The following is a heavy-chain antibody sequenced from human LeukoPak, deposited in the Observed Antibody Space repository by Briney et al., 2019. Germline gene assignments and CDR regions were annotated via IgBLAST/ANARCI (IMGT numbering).Heavy chain of an antibody. D-gene: IGHD3-9*01. J-gene: IGHJ5*02. CDR3: ARAAVYYDILTGYVRSKNWFDP. Sequence: ASVKVSCKASGYTFTGYYMHWVRQAPGQGLEWMGWINPNSGGTNYAQKFQGRVTMTRDTSISTAYMELSRLRSDDTAVYYCARAAVYYDILTGYVRSKNWFDPWGQGTLVTVSS. V-gene: IGHV1-2*02. CDR2: INPNSGGT. CDR1: GYTFTGYY.